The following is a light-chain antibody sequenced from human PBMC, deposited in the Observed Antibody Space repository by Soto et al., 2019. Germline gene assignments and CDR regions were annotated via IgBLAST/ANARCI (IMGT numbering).Light chain of an antibody. J-gene: IGKJ1*01. CDR1: QSVLYSSNNNNY. CDR3: QQYYRSRT. CDR2: WAS. Sequence: DIVMTQSPDSLAVSLGERATINCKSSQSVLYSSNNNNYLAWYQQKPGQPPKLLIYWASTRGSGVPDRFTGSGSGTDFTLTISSLQAEDVAVYYCQQYYRSRTFGQGTKVEIK. V-gene: IGKV4-1*01.